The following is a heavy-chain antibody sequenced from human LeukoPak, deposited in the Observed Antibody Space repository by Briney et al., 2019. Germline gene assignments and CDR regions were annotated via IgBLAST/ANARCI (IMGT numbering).Heavy chain of an antibody. J-gene: IGHJ4*02. V-gene: IGHV4-59*11. D-gene: IGHD1-26*01. CDR1: AGSISSHY. Sequence: SETLSLTCTVSAGSISSHYWSWIRQPPGKGLEWIGYIYYPGSTNYNPSLKSRVTISVDTSKNQFSLRLSSVTAADTAVYYCARGWELRKDYFDYWGQGTLVTVSS. CDR2: IYYPGST. CDR3: ARGWELRKDYFDY.